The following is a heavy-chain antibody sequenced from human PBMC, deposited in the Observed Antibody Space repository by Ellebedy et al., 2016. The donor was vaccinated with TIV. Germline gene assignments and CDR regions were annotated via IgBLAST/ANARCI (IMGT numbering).Heavy chain of an antibody. J-gene: IGHJ4*02. Sequence: GESLKISXAASGFTFSSYWMSWVRQAPGKGLEWVANIKEDGREKYYVDSVKGRFTISRDNAKKALYLQMNSLRAEDTAVYYCARGGRIQLPYWGQGTLVTVSS. D-gene: IGHD1-1*01. CDR3: ARGGRIQLPY. V-gene: IGHV3-7*01. CDR1: GFTFSSYW. CDR2: IKEDGREK.